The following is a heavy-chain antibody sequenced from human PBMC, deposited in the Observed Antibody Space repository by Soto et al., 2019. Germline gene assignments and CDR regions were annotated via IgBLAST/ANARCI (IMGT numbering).Heavy chain of an antibody. CDR3: ARVDTAMALMGYGMDV. Sequence: QVQLVQSGAEVKKPGASVKVSCKASGYTFTSYGISWVRQAPGQGLEWMGWISAYNGNTNYAQKLQGRVTMTTDTSTSTAYMELRSLRSEDTAVYYCARVDTAMALMGYGMDVWGQGTTVTVSS. J-gene: IGHJ6*02. CDR2: ISAYNGNT. CDR1: GYTFTSYG. V-gene: IGHV1-18*01. D-gene: IGHD5-18*01.